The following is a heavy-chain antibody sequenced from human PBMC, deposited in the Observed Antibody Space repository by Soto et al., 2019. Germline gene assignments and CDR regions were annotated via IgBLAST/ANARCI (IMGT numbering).Heavy chain of an antibody. CDR1: GFTFSTYG. CDR2: ISYDGNNK. Sequence: GGSLRLSCAASGFTFSTYGMHWVRQAPGKGLEWVAVISYDGNNKYYADSVKGRFTISGDDSKNTLYLQMSSLRAEDTAVYYCAKSVYNWNDGFFDYWGQGT. V-gene: IGHV3-30*18. J-gene: IGHJ4*02. CDR3: AKSVYNWNDGFFDY. D-gene: IGHD1-1*01.